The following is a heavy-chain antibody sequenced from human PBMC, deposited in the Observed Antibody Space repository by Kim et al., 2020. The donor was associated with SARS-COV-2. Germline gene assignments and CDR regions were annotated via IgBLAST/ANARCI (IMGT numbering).Heavy chain of an antibody. CDR1: GYTFTSYY. D-gene: IGHD3-10*01. CDR2: INPSGGST. J-gene: IGHJ6*02. CDR3: ARDRFGEGYYYGMDV. V-gene: IGHV1-46*01. Sequence: ASVKVSCKASGYTFTSYYMHWVRQAPGQGLEWMGIINPSGGSTSYAQKFQGRVTMTRDTSTSTVYMELSSLRSEDTAVYYCARDRFGEGYYYGMDVWGQGTTVTVSS.